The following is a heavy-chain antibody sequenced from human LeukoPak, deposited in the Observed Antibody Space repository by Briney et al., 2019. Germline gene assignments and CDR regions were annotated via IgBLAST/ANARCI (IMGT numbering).Heavy chain of an antibody. J-gene: IGHJ6*02. V-gene: IGHV4-59*01. Sequence: PSETLSLTCTVSGGSISSYYWSWIRQPPGKGLEWIGYIYYSGSTNYNPSLKSRVTISVDTSKNQFSLKLSSVTAADTAVYYCARSPSYRSGPWSVFYHYGMDVWGQGTTVTVSS. D-gene: IGHD3-10*01. CDR1: GGSISSYY. CDR3: ARSPSYRSGPWSVFYHYGMDV. CDR2: IYYSGST.